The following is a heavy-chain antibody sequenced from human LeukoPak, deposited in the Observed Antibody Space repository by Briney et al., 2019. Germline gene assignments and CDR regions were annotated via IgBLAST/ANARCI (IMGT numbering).Heavy chain of an antibody. V-gene: IGHV3-7*01. CDR3: VSRSYSRGWSPFDN. Sequence: GGSLRLSCVASGFTFNTFAMIWVRQPPGKGLEWVANIKYDGSEEFYVDSVKGRFTISRDSAKNSLYLQMNSLRAEDTAVYYCVSRSYSRGWSPFDNWGQGTLVTVSS. D-gene: IGHD6-19*01. CDR1: GFTFNTFA. J-gene: IGHJ4*02. CDR2: IKYDGSEE.